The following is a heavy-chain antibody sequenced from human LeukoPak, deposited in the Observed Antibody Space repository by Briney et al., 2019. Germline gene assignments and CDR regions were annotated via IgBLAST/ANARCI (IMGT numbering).Heavy chain of an antibody. Sequence: GASVKVSCKASGYTFTGYYMHWVRQAPGQGLEWMGWINPNSGGTNYAQKFQGWVTMTRDTSISTAYMELSRLRSDDTAVYYCARPQQWLVRWGFDYWGQGTLVTVSS. V-gene: IGHV1-2*04. D-gene: IGHD6-19*01. CDR3: ARPQQWLVRWGFDY. J-gene: IGHJ4*02. CDR1: GYTFTGYY. CDR2: INPNSGGT.